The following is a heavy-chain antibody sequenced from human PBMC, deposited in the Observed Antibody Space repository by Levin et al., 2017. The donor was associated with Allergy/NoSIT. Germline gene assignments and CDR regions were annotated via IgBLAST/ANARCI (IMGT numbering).Heavy chain of an antibody. CDR1: GGSFSGYY. CDR2: INHSGST. D-gene: IGHD3-3*01. CDR3: AREGSVTRGFDY. J-gene: IGHJ4*02. Sequence: SETLSLTCAVYGGSFSGYYWSWIRQPPGKGLEWIGEINHSGSTNYNPSLKSRVTISVDTSKNQFSLKLSSVTAADTAVYYCAREGSVTRGFDYWGQGTLVTVSS. V-gene: IGHV4-34*01.